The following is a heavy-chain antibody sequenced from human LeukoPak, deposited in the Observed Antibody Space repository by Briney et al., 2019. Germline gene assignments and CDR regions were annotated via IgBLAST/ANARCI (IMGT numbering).Heavy chain of an antibody. D-gene: IGHD7-27*01. Sequence: PSETLSLTCTVSGGSISSSSYYWGWIRQPPGKGLEWIGSIYYSGSTYYNPSLKSRVTISVDTSKNQFSLKLSSVTAADTAVYYCARDDWGVPFDYWGQGTLVTVSS. CDR3: ARDDWGVPFDY. CDR1: GGSISSSSYY. J-gene: IGHJ4*02. CDR2: IYYSGST. V-gene: IGHV4-39*02.